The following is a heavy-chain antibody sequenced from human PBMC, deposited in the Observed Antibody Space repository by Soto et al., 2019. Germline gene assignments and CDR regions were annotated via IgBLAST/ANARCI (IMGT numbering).Heavy chain of an antibody. CDR2: IRSRANNFAT. V-gene: IGHV3-73*01. Sequence: LRLSCSASGFIFSGSAIHWVRQASGKGMEWVGRIRSRANNFATSSAASVKGRFTFSRDDSKNTAYLQMNTLKPEDTAVYYCARGQGAAIGDYYYHGTEVWGKGNTVIVSS. CDR1: GFIFSGSA. D-gene: IGHD2-2*02. CDR3: ARGQGAAIGDYYYHGTEV. J-gene: IGHJ6*04.